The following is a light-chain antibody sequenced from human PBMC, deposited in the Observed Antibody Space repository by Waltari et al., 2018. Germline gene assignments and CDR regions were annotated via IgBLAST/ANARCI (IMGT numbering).Light chain of an antibody. V-gene: IGLV2-8*01. CDR2: EVN. CDR3: SSYAGNNIYV. CDR1: RSDVGRFTY. J-gene: IGLJ1*01. Sequence: QSALTQPPSASGSPGQSVTISCAGTRSDVGRFTYVSWFQHHPGKAPNPIIYEVNKRPSGVPDRFSGSKSGDTASLTVSGLQAEDEADDYCSSYAGNNIYVFGTATKVTVL.